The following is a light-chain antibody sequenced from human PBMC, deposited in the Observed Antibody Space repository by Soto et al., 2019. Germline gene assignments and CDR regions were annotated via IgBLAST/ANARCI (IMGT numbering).Light chain of an antibody. CDR1: QSISNW. CDR3: QQYNTYS. J-gene: IGKJ1*01. V-gene: IGKV1-5*01. Sequence: DIQMTQSPSSLSASVGDRVTITCRASQSISNWLAWYQRKPGTAPKLLIYHASTLESGVPSRFSGSGSGTEFSLTISSLQPDDFATYYCQQYNTYSFGQGTKVDIK. CDR2: HAS.